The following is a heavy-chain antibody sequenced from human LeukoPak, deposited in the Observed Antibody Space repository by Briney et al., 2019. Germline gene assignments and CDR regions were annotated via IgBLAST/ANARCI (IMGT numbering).Heavy chain of an antibody. J-gene: IGHJ4*02. V-gene: IGHV3-11*01. CDR1: GFPFSDYY. Sequence: NPGGSLRLSCGASGFPFSDYYMSWIRQAPGKGLEWFSNISSSGSTIYYADSVKGRFTISRDNAKNPLYLKMNSLRAENTAVYYCGFDYWAQGPLVTASS. CDR3: GFDY. CDR2: ISSSGSTI.